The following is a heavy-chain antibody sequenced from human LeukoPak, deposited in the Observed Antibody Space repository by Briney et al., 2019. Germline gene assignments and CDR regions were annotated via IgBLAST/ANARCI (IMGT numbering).Heavy chain of an antibody. Sequence: SETLSLTCTVSGGSISNSYYWGWIRQPPGKGLEWIGYIYYSGTTNYNPSLKSRVTISVDTSKNQFSLKLSSVTAADTAVYYCARGVYIAAAQYGYWGQGTLVTVSS. CDR2: IYYSGTT. D-gene: IGHD6-13*01. V-gene: IGHV4-59*01. CDR1: GGSISNSYY. CDR3: ARGVYIAAAQYGY. J-gene: IGHJ4*02.